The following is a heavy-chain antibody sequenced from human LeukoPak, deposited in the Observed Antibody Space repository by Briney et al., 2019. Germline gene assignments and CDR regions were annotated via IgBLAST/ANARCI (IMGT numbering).Heavy chain of an antibody. CDR2: ITYDGTST. D-gene: IGHD1-1*01. CDR3: ARHTTDRPNLIDH. J-gene: IGHJ4*02. CDR1: GFTFSSKTYW. V-gene: IGHV3-74*01. Sequence: GGSLRLSCAASGFTFSSKTYWMHWVRQAPGKGLVWVSRITYDGTSTNYADSVKGRFTISRDNARDTLYLQMNSLRAEDTAVYYCARHTTDRPNLIDHWGQGTLVTVSS.